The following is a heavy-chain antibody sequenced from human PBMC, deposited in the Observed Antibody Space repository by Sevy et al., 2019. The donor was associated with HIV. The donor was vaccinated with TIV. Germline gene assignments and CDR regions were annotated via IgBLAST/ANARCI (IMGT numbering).Heavy chain of an antibody. CDR3: ARSTARVATSPIFLGGMDV. V-gene: IGHV3-74*01. J-gene: IGHJ6*02. Sequence: GGSLRLSCAASGFTFSSYWMHWVRQAPGKGLVWVSRINSDGSSTSYADSVKGRFTISRDNAKNTLYLQMNSLRAEDTAVYYCARSTARVATSPIFLGGMDVWGQGTTVTVSS. D-gene: IGHD3-3*01. CDR2: INSDGSST. CDR1: GFTFSSYW.